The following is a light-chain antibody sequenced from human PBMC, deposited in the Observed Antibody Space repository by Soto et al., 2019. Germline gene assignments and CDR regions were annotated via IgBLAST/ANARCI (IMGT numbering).Light chain of an antibody. V-gene: IGKV3-20*01. J-gene: IGKJ4*01. Sequence: EIVLTQSPGTLSLSPGERATLSCRASQSVSSSYLAWYQQKPGQAPMLLIYGASSSATVIPDRFSGSGAGTVFTLTISRLETDDFAVYYCQHYGSLVLTFGGGTKVEIK. CDR1: QSVSSSY. CDR2: GAS. CDR3: QHYGSLVLT.